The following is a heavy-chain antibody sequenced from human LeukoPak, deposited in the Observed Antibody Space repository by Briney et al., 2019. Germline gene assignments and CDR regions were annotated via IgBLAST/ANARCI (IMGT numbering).Heavy chain of an antibody. Sequence: PSETLSLTCTVSGGSISSYYWSWIRQPAGKGLEWIGRIYTSGSTNYNTSLKSRVTMSVDTSKNQFSLKLSSVTAADTAVYYCARDSSYSGYDLFDYWGQGTLVTVSS. CDR1: GGSISSYY. V-gene: IGHV4-4*07. CDR2: IYTSGST. J-gene: IGHJ4*02. CDR3: ARDSSYSGYDLFDY. D-gene: IGHD5-12*01.